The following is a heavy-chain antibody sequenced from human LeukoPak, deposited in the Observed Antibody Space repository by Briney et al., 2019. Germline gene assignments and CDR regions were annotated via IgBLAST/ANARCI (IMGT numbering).Heavy chain of an antibody. CDR3: ARSGLAAVY. D-gene: IGHD6-13*01. CDR2: IYHSGST. Sequence: SETLSLTCTVSGYSINSGYYWGWIRQPPGKGLEWIGSIYHSGSTYYNPSLKSRVAISVDTSKNQFSLKLTSVTAAGTAVYYCARSGLAAVYWGQGTLVTVSS. CDR1: GYSINSGYY. J-gene: IGHJ4*02. V-gene: IGHV4-38-2*02.